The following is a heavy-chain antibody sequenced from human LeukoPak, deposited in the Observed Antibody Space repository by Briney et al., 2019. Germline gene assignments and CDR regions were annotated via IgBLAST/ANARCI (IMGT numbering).Heavy chain of an antibody. D-gene: IGHD3-10*01. CDR1: GASISGHY. Sequence: SSETLSLTCIVSGASISGHYWSWIRQPAGKEPEWIGRVHTSRGTNYNSSLKSRLTMSVDTSKNQFSLHLASVTAADTAVYYCAKGGESSLPFDYWGQGTLVTVSS. CDR2: VHTSRGT. V-gene: IGHV4-4*07. CDR3: AKGGESSLPFDY. J-gene: IGHJ4*02.